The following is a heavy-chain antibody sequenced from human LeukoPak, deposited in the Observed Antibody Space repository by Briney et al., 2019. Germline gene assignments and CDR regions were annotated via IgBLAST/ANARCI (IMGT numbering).Heavy chain of an antibody. CDR3: ARDYHLRGAYYYGSGSYIPPGY. J-gene: IGHJ4*02. CDR1: GYTFTSYG. CDR2: ISAYNGNT. D-gene: IGHD3-10*01. Sequence: ASVKVSCKASGYTFTSYGISWVRQAPGQGLEWMGWISAYNGNTNYAQKLQGRVTMTTDTSTSTAYMELRSLRSDDTAVYYCARDYHLRGAYYYGSGSYIPPGYWGQGTLVTVSS. V-gene: IGHV1-18*01.